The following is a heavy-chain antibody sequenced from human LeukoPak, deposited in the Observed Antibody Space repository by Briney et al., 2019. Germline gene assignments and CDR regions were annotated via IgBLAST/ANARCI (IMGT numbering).Heavy chain of an antibody. D-gene: IGHD3-9*01. V-gene: IGHV3-7*01. CDR2: IKQDGSEK. CDR1: GFTFSSCW. J-gene: IGHJ4*02. Sequence: PGGSLRLSCAASGFTFSSCWMSWVRQAPGKGLEWVANIKQDGSEKYYVDSVKGRFTISRDNTKNSLYLQMNSPRAEDTAVYYCASRRETYYDLLTGYYFDHWGQGTLVPVSS. CDR3: ASRRETYYDLLTGYYFDH.